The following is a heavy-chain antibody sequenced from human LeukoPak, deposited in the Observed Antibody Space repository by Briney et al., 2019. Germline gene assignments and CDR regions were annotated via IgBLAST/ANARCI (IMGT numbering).Heavy chain of an antibody. D-gene: IGHD1-26*01. CDR1: GFTFSSYG. J-gene: IGHJ4*02. Sequence: PGGSLRLSCAASGFTFSSYGMHWVRQAPGKGLEWVAFIRYDGSNKYYADSVKGRFTISRDNSKNTLYLQINSLRAEDTAVYYCAKTRTGAPDDYWGQGTLVTVSS. CDR2: IRYDGSNK. CDR3: AKTRTGAPDDY. V-gene: IGHV3-30*02.